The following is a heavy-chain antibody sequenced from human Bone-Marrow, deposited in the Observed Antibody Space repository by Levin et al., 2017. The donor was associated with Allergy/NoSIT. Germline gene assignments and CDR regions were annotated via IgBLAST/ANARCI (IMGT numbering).Heavy chain of an antibody. CDR1: NGSLSGNY. CDR2: ITHSGRT. Sequence: SETLSLTCGVFNGSLSGNYWTWIRQAPGKGLQWIGEITHSGRTNYNPSLKSRLTISVHTSKTHFSLKLTSVTAADTAVYFCARFAIVGASLVGYWGQGSLVTVSS. D-gene: IGHD1-26*01. J-gene: IGHJ4*02. V-gene: IGHV4-34*01. CDR3: ARFAIVGASLVGY.